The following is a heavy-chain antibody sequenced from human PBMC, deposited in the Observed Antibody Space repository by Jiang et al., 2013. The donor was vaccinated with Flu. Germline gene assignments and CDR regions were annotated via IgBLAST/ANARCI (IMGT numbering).Heavy chain of an antibody. Sequence: TSGVGVGWIRQPPGKALEWLALIYWDDDKRYSTSLRTSLTISKDTSKNEVVLTMTNMDPVDTATYYCARMTTSGYRYGMDVWGQGTTVTVSS. J-gene: IGHJ6*02. CDR3: ARMTTSGYRYGMDV. CDR1: TSGVG. CDR2: IYWDDDK. V-gene: IGHV2-5*02. D-gene: IGHD5-12*01.